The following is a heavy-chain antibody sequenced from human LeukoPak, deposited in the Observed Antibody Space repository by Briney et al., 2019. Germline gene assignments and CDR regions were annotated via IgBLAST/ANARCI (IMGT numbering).Heavy chain of an antibody. CDR3: ARLLLGGNAYSPFDY. Sequence: GESLKISCKGSGYSFTTYWIGWVRQMPGKGLEWMGIIYPGDSDTKYSPSFQGQVTISADKSISTSYLQWSSLKASDTAMYYCARLLLGGNAYSPFDYWGQGTLVTVSS. V-gene: IGHV5-51*01. D-gene: IGHD2/OR15-2a*01. CDR2: IYPGDSDT. CDR1: GYSFTTYW. J-gene: IGHJ4*02.